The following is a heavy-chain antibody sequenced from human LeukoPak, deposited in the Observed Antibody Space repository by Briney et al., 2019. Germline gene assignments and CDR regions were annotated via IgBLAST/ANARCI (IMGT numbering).Heavy chain of an antibody. J-gene: IGHJ4*02. CDR3: ARDRSLYYDSSGYYVY. CDR2: IIPIFGTA. CDR1: GGTFRSYA. V-gene: IGHV1-69*05. Sequence: SVQVSCKASGGTFRSYAISWVRQAPGQGLEWMGRIIPIFGTANYAQKFQGRVTITTDESTSTAYMELSSLRSEDTAVYYCARDRSLYYDSSGYYVYWGQGTLVTVSS. D-gene: IGHD3-22*01.